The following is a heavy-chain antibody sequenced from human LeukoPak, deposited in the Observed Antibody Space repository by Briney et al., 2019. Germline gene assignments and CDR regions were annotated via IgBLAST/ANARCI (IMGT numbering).Heavy chain of an antibody. J-gene: IGHJ4*02. CDR2: ISTDGISR. CDR1: DFTFSTYW. V-gene: IGHV3-74*01. Sequence: GGSLRLSCAGSDFTFSTYWMHCVRQAPGKGLVWVSRISTDGISRTYADSVKGRVTISRDNARNTLFLQMDSLRAEDTAVYYCVRGTSRENGYGGDDPYWGQGTLVIVSS. D-gene: IGHD5-12*01. CDR3: VRGTSRENGYGGDDPY.